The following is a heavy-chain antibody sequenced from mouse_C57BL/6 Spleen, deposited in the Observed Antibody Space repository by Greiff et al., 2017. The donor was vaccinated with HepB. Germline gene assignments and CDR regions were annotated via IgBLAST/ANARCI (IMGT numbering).Heavy chain of an antibody. J-gene: IGHJ4*01. V-gene: IGHV1-55*01. CDR2: IYPGSGST. D-gene: IGHD1-1*01. CDR3: ARGPSLTTVRLYYYAMDY. CDR1: GYTFTSYW. Sequence: VQLQQSGAELVKPGASVKMSCKASGYTFTSYWITWVKQRPGQGLEWIGDIYPGSGSTNYNEKFKSKATLTVDTSSSTAYMQLSSLTSEDSAVYYCARGPSLTTVRLYYYAMDYWGQGTSVTVSS.